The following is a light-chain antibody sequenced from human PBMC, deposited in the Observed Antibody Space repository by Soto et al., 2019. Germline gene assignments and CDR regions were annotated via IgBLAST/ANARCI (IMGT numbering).Light chain of an antibody. CDR3: QQYGSSSLT. CDR1: QSVSSSY. V-gene: IGKV3-20*01. J-gene: IGKJ4*01. Sequence: EIVLPQCPVTLSLSAGEKSSLSCRASQSVSSSYLAWYQQKPGQAPRLLIYGASSRATGIPDRFSGSGSGTDFTLTISRLEPEDFAVYYCQQYGSSSLTFGGGTKVDIK. CDR2: GAS.